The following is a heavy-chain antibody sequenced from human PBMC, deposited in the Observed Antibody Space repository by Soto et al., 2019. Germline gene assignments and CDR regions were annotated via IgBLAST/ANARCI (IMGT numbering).Heavy chain of an antibody. Sequence: SETLSLTCNVSGSISTYYLMWIRQPPGKGLEWIGYISYSGTTNYSPSLENRVTISIDTSKKQLSLKLSSVTTADTAVYYCARSRYSYGLDYWGQGTLVTVS. D-gene: IGHD5-18*01. CDR3: ARSRYSYGLDY. CDR2: ISYSGTT. J-gene: IGHJ4*02. V-gene: IGHV4-59*01. CDR1: GSISTYY.